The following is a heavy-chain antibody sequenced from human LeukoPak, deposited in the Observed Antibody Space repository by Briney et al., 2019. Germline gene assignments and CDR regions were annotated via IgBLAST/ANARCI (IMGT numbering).Heavy chain of an antibody. CDR1: GFTVSTNY. CDR3: ARRGSQWLTNGGYFDY. CDR2: ISGSGGST. V-gene: IGHV3-23*01. D-gene: IGHD6-19*01. J-gene: IGHJ4*02. Sequence: GGSLRLSCAASGFTVSTNYMSWVRQAPGKGLEWVSAISGSGGSTYYADSVKGRFTISRDNSKNTLYLQMNSLRAEDTAVYYCARRGSQWLTNGGYFDYWGQGTLVTVSS.